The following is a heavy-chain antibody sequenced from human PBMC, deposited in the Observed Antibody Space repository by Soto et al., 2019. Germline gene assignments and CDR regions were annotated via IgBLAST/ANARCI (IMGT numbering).Heavy chain of an antibody. Sequence: EVQLLESGGGLVQPGGSLRLSCAASGFTFSSYAMSWVRQAPGKGLEWVSAISGSGGSTYYADSVKGRFTISRDNSKKKLYLQMNSLRAEDTAVYYCAKDPVVAASPVGAEYFQHWGQGTLVTVSS. CDR3: AKDPVVAASPVGAEYFQH. J-gene: IGHJ1*01. CDR2: ISGSGGST. CDR1: GFTFSSYA. D-gene: IGHD2-15*01. V-gene: IGHV3-23*01.